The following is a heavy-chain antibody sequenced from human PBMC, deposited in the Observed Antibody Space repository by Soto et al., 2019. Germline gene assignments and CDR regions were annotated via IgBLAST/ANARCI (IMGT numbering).Heavy chain of an antibody. D-gene: IGHD2-21*02. CDR1: GGSISSGGYY. CDR2: IYYSGST. J-gene: IGHJ1*01. CDR3: ARDQYGGNSPEYFQH. V-gene: IGHV4-31*03. Sequence: QVQLQESGPGLVKPSQTLSLTCTVSGGSISSGGYYWSWIRQHPGKGLEWIGYIYYSGSTYYNPSLKSRVTISVDTSKNQFSLKLSSVTAADTAVYYCARDQYGGNSPEYFQHWGQGTLVTVSS.